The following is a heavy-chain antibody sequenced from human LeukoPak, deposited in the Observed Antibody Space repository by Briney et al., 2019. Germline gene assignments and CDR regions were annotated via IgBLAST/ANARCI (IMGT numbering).Heavy chain of an antibody. CDR1: GFTFSSYA. CDR3: TTDLDPEFPVDY. D-gene: IGHD2-21*01. CDR2: ISGSGGST. J-gene: IGHJ4*02. V-gene: IGHV3-23*01. Sequence: PGGSLRLSCAASGFTFSSYAMSWVRQAPGKGLEWVSAISGSGGSTYYADSVKGRFTISRDNSKNTLYLQMSSLKTEDTAVYYCTTDLDPEFPVDYWGQGTLVTVSS.